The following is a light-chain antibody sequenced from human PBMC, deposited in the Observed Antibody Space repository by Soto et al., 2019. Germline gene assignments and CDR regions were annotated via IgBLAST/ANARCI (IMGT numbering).Light chain of an antibody. V-gene: IGKV3-20*01. Sequence: EIVLTQSPGTLSLSPGERATLSCRASQSVSSSNLAWYQQKPGQAPRLLIYGASSRATGIPDRFSGGGSGTDFTLTIGRLEPEDFAVYYCQQYGSSPRTFGQGTKVDIK. CDR3: QQYGSSPRT. J-gene: IGKJ1*01. CDR1: QSVSSSN. CDR2: GAS.